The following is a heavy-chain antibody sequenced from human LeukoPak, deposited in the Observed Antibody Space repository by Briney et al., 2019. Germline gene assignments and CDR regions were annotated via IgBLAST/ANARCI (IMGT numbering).Heavy chain of an antibody. D-gene: IGHD6-25*01. CDR1: GFTVCSNY. V-gene: IGHV3-66*01. Sequence: GGSLRLSCAASGFTVCSNYMSWVRQAPGKGLEWGSVIYSGGSTYYADSVKGRFTISRDNSKNTLYLQMNSLRAEDTAVYYCARGGSLSAGYFGYWGQGTLVTVSS. J-gene: IGHJ4*02. CDR3: ARGGSLSAGYFGY. CDR2: IYSGGST.